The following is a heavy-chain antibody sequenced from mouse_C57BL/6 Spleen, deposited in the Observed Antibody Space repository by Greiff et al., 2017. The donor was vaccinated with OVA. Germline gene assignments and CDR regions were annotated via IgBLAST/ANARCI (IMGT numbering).Heavy chain of an antibody. D-gene: IGHD1-1*01. CDR3: ARDPFGSSYGYWYFDV. V-gene: IGHV5-16*01. Sequence: EVMLVESEGGLVQPGSSMKLSCTASGFTFSDYYMAWVRQVPEKGLEWVANINYDGSSTYYLDSLKSRFIISRDNAKNILYLQMSSLKSEDTATYYCARDPFGSSYGYWYFDVWGTGTTVTVSS. CDR1: GFTFSDYY. J-gene: IGHJ1*03. CDR2: INYDGSST.